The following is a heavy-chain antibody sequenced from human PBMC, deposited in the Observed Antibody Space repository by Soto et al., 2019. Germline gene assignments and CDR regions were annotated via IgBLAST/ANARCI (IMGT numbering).Heavy chain of an antibody. J-gene: IGHJ6*02. D-gene: IGHD3-16*01. CDR2: INPGGGSR. Sequence: QVQLVQSGAEVKKPGASVTVSRKASGYTFTSYYIHCVRQAPGQGLEWMGAINPGGGSRSYAQQFQGSVTMTSDASTSTVYMELRSLRSEDTAVYYCARDRGRASSGEYYYYGMEVWGQGTTVSVSS. CDR1: GYTFTSYY. V-gene: IGHV1-46*01. CDR3: ARDRGRASSGEYYYYGMEV.